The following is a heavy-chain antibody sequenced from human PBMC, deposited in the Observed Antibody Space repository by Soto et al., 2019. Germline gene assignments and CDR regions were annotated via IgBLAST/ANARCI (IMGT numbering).Heavy chain of an antibody. D-gene: IGHD1-20*01. CDR1: GGSISDYY. V-gene: IGHV4-59*08. CDR3: ARHTSGIPECGPLAS. Sequence: SETLSLTCTVSGGSISDYYWSWIRQPPGKGLEWIGYISYSGVTNYNPSLKSRVTISLDTSKNQFSLRLYSVTAADTALYYCARHTSGIPECGPLASWGRGTLVTVSS. J-gene: IGHJ5*02. CDR2: ISYSGVT.